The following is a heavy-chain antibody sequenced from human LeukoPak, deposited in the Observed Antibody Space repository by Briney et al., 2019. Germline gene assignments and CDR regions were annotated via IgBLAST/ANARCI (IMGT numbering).Heavy chain of an antibody. J-gene: IGHJ6*02. D-gene: IGHD3-9*01. CDR1: GGSISSYY. V-gene: IGHV4-59*01. CDR3: ARDQRYDLLPYYYYGMDV. CDR2: IYYSGNT. Sequence: SETLSLTCTVSGGSISSYYWSWIRQPPGKGLEWIGYIYYSGNTNYNPSLKSRVTISVDTSKNPFSLKLSSVTAADTAVYYCARDQRYDLLPYYYYGMDVWGQGTTVTVSS.